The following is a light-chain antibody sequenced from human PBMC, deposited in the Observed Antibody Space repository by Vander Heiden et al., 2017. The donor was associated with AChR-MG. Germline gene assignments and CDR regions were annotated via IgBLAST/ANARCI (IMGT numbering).Light chain of an antibody. J-gene: IGKJ4*01. CDR2: DTS. Sequence: DIVLTQTPDTASLSPGESATLSCRANQSLDIYLAWYQQKPGQAPRLLIHDTSNRATGTPARFSGSGSGTDFTLTISSLEPEDFAVYYCQQRRDWPITFGGGTKVEIK. CDR1: QSLDIY. CDR3: QQRRDWPIT. V-gene: IGKV3-11*01.